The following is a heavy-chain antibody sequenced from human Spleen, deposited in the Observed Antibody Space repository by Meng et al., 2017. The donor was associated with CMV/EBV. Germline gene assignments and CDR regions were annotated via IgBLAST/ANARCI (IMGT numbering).Heavy chain of an antibody. CDR3: ARDVGYCSGGTCSDY. CDR2: INHSGST. V-gene: IGHV4-34*01. CDR1: GASFSDFY. J-gene: IGHJ4*02. D-gene: IGHD2-15*01. Sequence: SETLSLTCAVSGASFSDFYWSWIRQSPGRGLEWIGEINHSGSTNYSPSLKSRVTMSLDTSKRQFSLKLRSVTAADSAMYYCARDVGYCSGGTCSDYWGQGRLVTVPQ.